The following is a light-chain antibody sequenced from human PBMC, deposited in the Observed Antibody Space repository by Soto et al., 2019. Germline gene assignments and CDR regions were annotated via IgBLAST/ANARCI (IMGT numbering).Light chain of an antibody. J-gene: IGKJ1*01. Sequence: DIKMTQSPSTLSASAGDTVTIISRASQSISTFLAWYQQKPGKDPKFLIFDASSLKSGVPSRFSGSGSGTEFTLTISSLQPDDFATYYXQQYDXYSWTFXQGTKVDI. CDR2: DAS. V-gene: IGKV1-5*02. CDR3: QQYDXYSWT. CDR1: QSISTF.